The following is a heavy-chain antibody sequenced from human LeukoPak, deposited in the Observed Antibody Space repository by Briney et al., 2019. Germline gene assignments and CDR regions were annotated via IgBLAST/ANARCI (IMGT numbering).Heavy chain of an antibody. Sequence: GSLRLSCAASGFTFSSYSMNWVRQAPGKGLEWVSSISSSSSYIYYADSVKGRFTISRDNAKNSLYLQMNSLRAEDTAVYYCARYYCSSTSCYAVLATNYYYYMDVWGKGTTVTVSS. J-gene: IGHJ6*03. D-gene: IGHD2-2*01. CDR3: ARYYCSSTSCYAVLATNYYYYMDV. V-gene: IGHV3-21*01. CDR1: GFTFSSYS. CDR2: ISSSSSYI.